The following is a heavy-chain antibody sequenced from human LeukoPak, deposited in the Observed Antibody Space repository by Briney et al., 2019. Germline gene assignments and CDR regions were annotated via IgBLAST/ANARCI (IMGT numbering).Heavy chain of an antibody. J-gene: IGHJ4*02. Sequence: ASVKVSCKASGYTFTGYYMHRVRQAPGQGLEWMGWINPNSGGTNYAQKFQGRVTMTRDTSISTAYMELSRLRSDDTAVYYCARDHAAAGTFFDYWGQGTLVTVSS. CDR1: GYTFTGYY. CDR3: ARDHAAAGTFFDY. D-gene: IGHD6-13*01. CDR2: INPNSGGT. V-gene: IGHV1-2*02.